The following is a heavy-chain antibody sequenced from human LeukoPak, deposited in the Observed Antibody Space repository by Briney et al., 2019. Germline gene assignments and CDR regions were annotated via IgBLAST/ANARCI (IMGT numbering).Heavy chain of an antibody. J-gene: IGHJ4*02. Sequence: AGGSLRLSCAASGFTFSSYAMSWVRQAPGKGLDWVSAISGSGGSTYYADSVKGRFTISRDNSKNTLYLQMNSLRAEDTAVYYCAKKVYYDSSGYIDYWGQGTLVTVSS. CDR2: ISGSGGST. D-gene: IGHD3-22*01. V-gene: IGHV3-23*01. CDR1: GFTFSSYA. CDR3: AKKVYYDSSGYIDY.